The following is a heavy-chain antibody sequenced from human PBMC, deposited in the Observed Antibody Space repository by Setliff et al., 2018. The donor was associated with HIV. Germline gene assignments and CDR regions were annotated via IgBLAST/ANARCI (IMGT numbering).Heavy chain of an antibody. V-gene: IGHV3-7*03. CDR2: IEQDGTEN. CDR1: GFTFSRYW. Sequence: QASETLSLTCNASGFTFSRYWMSWVRQAPGKGLEWVANIEQDGTENYYVDSVKGRFTISRDNAKNSLYLQMNSLRVEDTAVYYCARTYNYYMDVWGKGTTVTVSS. CDR3: ARTYNYYMDV. J-gene: IGHJ6*03.